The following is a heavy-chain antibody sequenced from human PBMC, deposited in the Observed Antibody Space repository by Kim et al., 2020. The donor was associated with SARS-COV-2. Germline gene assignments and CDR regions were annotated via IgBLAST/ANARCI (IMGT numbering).Heavy chain of an antibody. CDR2: IIPIFGTA. J-gene: IGHJ4*02. CDR1: GGTFSSYA. Sequence: SVKVSCKASGGTFSSYAISWVRQAPGQGLEWMGGIIPIFGTANYAQKFQGRVTITADESTSTAYMELSSLRSGDTAVYYCARETSWELLDWGQGTLVTVSS. V-gene: IGHV1-69*13. D-gene: IGHD1-26*01. CDR3: ARETSWELLD.